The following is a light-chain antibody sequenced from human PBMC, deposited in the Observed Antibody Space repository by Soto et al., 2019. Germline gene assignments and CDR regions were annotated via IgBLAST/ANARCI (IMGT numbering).Light chain of an antibody. CDR3: SSYAGSHNLV. CDR1: SRDVGGYNY. CDR2: EVT. Sequence: QPVLTQPPSASGSPGQSVTISCTGTSRDVGGYNYVSWYQHHPGKAPKFIIYEVTKRPSGVPDRFSGSKSGSTASLTVSGLQAEDEADYYCSSYAGSHNLVFGGGTKLTVL. J-gene: IGLJ3*02. V-gene: IGLV2-8*01.